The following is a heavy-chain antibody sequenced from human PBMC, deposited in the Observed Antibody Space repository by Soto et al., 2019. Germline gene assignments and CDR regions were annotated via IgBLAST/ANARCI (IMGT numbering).Heavy chain of an antibody. CDR3: ARAAPRYCSGGSCYSGRDY. CDR1: GFIFSNYW. V-gene: IGHV3-74*01. CDR2: ISNDGSIT. J-gene: IGHJ4*02. D-gene: IGHD2-15*01. Sequence: GGSLRLSCEASGFIFSNYWMHWVRQTPGTGLVWVSRISNDGSITNYADSVKGRFTISRDNAKNTLYLQMNSLRAEDTAVYYCARAAPRYCSGGSCYSGRDYWGQGTLVPVSS.